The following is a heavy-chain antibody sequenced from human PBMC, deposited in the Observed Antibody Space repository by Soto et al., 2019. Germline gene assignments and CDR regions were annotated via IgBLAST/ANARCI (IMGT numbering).Heavy chain of an antibody. CDR1: GGSISSSSYY. CDR2: IYYSGST. Sequence: SETLSLTCTVSGGSISSSSYYWGWIRQPPGKGLEWIGSIYYSGSTYYNPSLKSRVTISVDTSKNQFSLKLSSVTAADTAVYYCASGPHCIITSCYYYYYMDGRGKGTTVTFSS. V-gene: IGHV4-39*01. CDR3: ASGPHCIITSCYYYYYMDG. J-gene: IGHJ6*03. D-gene: IGHD2-2*01.